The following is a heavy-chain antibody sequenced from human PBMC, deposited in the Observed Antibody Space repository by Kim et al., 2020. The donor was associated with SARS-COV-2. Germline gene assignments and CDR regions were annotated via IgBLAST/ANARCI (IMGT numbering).Heavy chain of an antibody. V-gene: IGHV1-69*04. CDR3: ARGQGAGYFQH. D-gene: IGHD3-10*01. Sequence: NYAKEFPGRVTITAEKSTSNAYMGLRSLRSEATAVYYCARGQGAGYFQHWGQGTLVTVSS. J-gene: IGHJ1*01.